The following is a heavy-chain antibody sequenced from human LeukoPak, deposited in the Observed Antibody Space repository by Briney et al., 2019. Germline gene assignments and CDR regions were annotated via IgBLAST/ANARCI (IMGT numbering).Heavy chain of an antibody. J-gene: IGHJ5*02. CDR3: ARNWWFDP. Sequence: QSGGSLRLSCAASGFSVRDYAMLWVRKAPGKGLEWVAVMSYEETYKNYAEAVKGRFTISRDDSKNTLFLQMSSLRPEDTAVYYCARNWWFDPWGQGTLVTVSS. CDR1: GFSVRDYA. CDR2: MSYEETYK. V-gene: IGHV3-30-3*01.